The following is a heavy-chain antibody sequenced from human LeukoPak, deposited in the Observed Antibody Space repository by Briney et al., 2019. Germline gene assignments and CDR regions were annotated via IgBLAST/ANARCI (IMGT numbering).Heavy chain of an antibody. CDR3: AKTRPLDSSSWSHGDY. CDR2: ISGSGDST. J-gene: IGHJ4*02. CDR1: GFTFSSYA. D-gene: IGHD6-13*01. Sequence: GGSLRLSCAASGFTFSSYAMSWVRQAPGKGLEWVSAISGSGDSTYYGDSVKGRFTISRDNSKNTLYLQMNNLRAEDTAVYYCAKTRPLDSSSWSHGDYWGQGTLVTVSS. V-gene: IGHV3-23*01.